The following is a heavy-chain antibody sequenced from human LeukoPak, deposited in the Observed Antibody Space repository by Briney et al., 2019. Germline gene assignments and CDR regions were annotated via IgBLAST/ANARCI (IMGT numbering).Heavy chain of an antibody. D-gene: IGHD3-10*01. Sequence: KPSETLSLTCAVYGGSFSAFHWNWIRQSPAKGLEWLGEMKQRGTPRYNPSLQSRVTISVDKSKNQFSLNVRSVTAADTAVYYCASRPFLYGFRTYFDNWAQGTLVTVSS. CDR1: GGSFSAFH. V-gene: IGHV4-34*01. J-gene: IGHJ4*02. CDR3: ASRPFLYGFRTYFDN. CDR2: MKQRGTP.